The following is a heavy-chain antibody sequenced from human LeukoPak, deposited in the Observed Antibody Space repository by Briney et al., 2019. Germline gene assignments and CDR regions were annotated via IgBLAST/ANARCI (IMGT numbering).Heavy chain of an antibody. CDR2: IIPILGIA. D-gene: IGHD5-24*01. CDR1: GGTFSSHG. CDR3: ARVGGDGYNALDY. Sequence: ASVKVSCKASGGTFSSHGITWVRQAPGQGLEWMGRIIPILGIANYAQKFQSRVTITADKSTSTAYMELSSLRSEDTAVYYCARVGGDGYNALDYWGQGTLVTVSS. V-gene: IGHV1-69*04. J-gene: IGHJ4*02.